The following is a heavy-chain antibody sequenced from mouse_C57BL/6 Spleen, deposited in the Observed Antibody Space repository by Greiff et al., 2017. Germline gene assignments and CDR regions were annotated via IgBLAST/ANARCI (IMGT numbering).Heavy chain of an antibody. V-gene: IGHV1-80*01. CDR2: IYPGDGDT. Sequence: VQLQESGAELVKPGASVKISCKASGYAFSSYWMNWVKQRPGKGLEWIGQIYPGDGDTNYNGKFKGKATLTADKSSSTAYMQLSSLTSEDSAVYFCARSYYYGSSYHWYFDVWGTGTTVTVSS. CDR1: GYAFSSYW. J-gene: IGHJ1*03. CDR3: ARSYYYGSSYHWYFDV. D-gene: IGHD1-1*01.